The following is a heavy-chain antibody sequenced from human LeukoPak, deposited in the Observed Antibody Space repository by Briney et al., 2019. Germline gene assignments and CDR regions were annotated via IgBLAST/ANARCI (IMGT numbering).Heavy chain of an antibody. Sequence: SETLSLTCTVSGGSISSSSYYWGWIRQPPGKGLEWIGSIYYSGSTYYNPSLKSRVTMSVDTSKNQFSLKLSSVTAADTAVYYCASLSSGIYYYYYMDVWGKGTTVTVSS. CDR3: ASLSSGIYYYYYMDV. CDR2: IYYSGST. J-gene: IGHJ6*03. D-gene: IGHD6-6*01. CDR1: GGSISSSSYY. V-gene: IGHV4-39*01.